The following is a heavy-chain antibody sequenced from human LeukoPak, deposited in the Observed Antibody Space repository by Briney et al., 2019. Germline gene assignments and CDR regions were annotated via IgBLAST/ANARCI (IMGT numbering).Heavy chain of an antibody. J-gene: IGHJ4*02. D-gene: IGHD6-19*01. Sequence: PSETLSLTCTVSGGSISSYYWSWIRQPPGKGLEWIGYIYYSGSTNYNPPLKSRVTISVDTSKNQFSLKLSSVTAADTAVYYCASAPGKYSSGWYFDYWGQGTLVTVSS. CDR3: ASAPGKYSSGWYFDY. V-gene: IGHV4-59*01. CDR2: IYYSGST. CDR1: GGSISSYY.